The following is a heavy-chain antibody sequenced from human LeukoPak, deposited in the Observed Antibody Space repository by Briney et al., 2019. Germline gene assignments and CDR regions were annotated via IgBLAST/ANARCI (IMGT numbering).Heavy chain of an antibody. CDR3: ARDWGGTLDAFDI. J-gene: IGHJ3*02. V-gene: IGHV4-61*08. CDR2: IYYSGST. D-gene: IGHD2-21*01. Sequence: SETLSLTCTVSGGSISSGGYYWSWIRQPPGTGLEWIGYIYYSGSTNYNPSLKSRVTISVDTSKNQFSLKLSSVTAADTAVYYCARDWGGTLDAFDIWGQGTMVTVSS. CDR1: GGSISSGGYY.